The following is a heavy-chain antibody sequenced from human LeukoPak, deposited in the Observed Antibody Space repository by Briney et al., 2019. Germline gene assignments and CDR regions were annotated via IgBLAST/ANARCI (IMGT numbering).Heavy chain of an antibody. V-gene: IGHV1-2*02. Sequence: ASVKVSCKASGYTFTDYYIHWVRQAPGQGLEWMAWINPNSGGTNYAQKFQGRVTMTRDTSISTAYMELGRLRSDDTAFYYCARVLGYSSSWMDFWGQGTLVTVSS. CDR3: ARVLGYSSSWMDF. D-gene: IGHD6-13*01. CDR1: GYTFTDYY. CDR2: INPNSGGT. J-gene: IGHJ4*02.